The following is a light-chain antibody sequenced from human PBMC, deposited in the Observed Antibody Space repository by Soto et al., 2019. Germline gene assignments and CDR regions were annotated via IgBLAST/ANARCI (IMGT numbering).Light chain of an antibody. Sequence: QSVLTQPASVSGSPGQSITISCAGISSDVGGHNYVSWYQQHPGKAPKLLIYEVTNRPSGVSNRFSGSKSGNTASLTISGLQAEDEADYYCSSYRSTSYVFGTGTKVTVL. V-gene: IGLV2-14*01. CDR2: EVT. CDR3: SSYRSTSYV. CDR1: SSDVGGHNY. J-gene: IGLJ1*01.